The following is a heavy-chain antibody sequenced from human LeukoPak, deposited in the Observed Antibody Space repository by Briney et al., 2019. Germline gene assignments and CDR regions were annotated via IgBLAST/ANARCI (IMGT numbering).Heavy chain of an antibody. Sequence: PSETLSLTCTVSGGSIGSYYWSWIRQPPGKGLEWIGHIDYSGRTNYNPSLKSRVTITLDTPKKQFSLRLRSVTPADTAVYYCARDSSGYFGYWGQGTLVTVSS. CDR1: GGSIGSYY. D-gene: IGHD3-22*01. CDR2: IDYSGRT. V-gene: IGHV4-59*01. J-gene: IGHJ4*02. CDR3: ARDSSGYFGY.